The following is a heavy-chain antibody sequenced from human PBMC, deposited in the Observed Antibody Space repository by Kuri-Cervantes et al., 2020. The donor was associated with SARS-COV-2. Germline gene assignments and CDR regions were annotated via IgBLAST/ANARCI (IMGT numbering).Heavy chain of an antibody. CDR1: GYTFTGYY. Sequence: ASVKVSCKASGYTFTGYYMHWVRQAPGQGLEWMGWINPNSGGTNYAQKFQGRVTMTRDTSISTAYMELSRLRSDDTAVYYCATIFGVATHRWNFDYWGQGTLVTVSS. J-gene: IGHJ4*02. CDR3: ATIFGVATHRWNFDY. CDR2: INPNSGGT. V-gene: IGHV1-2*02. D-gene: IGHD3-3*01.